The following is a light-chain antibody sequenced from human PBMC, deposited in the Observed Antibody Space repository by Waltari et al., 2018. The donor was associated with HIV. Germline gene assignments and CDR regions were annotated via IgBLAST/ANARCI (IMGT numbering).Light chain of an antibody. CDR2: STN. Sequence: QPVVTQEAPFSVSPGGTVTLTCGLSSGSSSTNYYPSWYQQTPGQAPRTLIYSTNTRSSGVPDRFSGSILGNKAALTITGAQADDESDYYCVLYLGSGISVFGGGTKLTVL. V-gene: IGLV8-61*01. CDR3: VLYLGSGISV. CDR1: SGSSSTNYY. J-gene: IGLJ2*01.